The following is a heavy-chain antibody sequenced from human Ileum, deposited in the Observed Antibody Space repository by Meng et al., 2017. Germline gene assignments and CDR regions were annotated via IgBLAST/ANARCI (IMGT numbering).Heavy chain of an antibody. D-gene: IGHD6-19*01. V-gene: IGHV6-1*01. CDR3: ARGWYSSGFHS. J-gene: IGHJ4*02. CDR2: TFYRSKWND. Sequence: LQPPSPGLVRPSQTLFRTFAVPRVSVTSDTGAWICIRQSTSRGLEWVGRTFYRSKWNDAFAESVKSRITITTDTSKNQFSLQLNSVTPEDTAVYYCARGWYSSGFHSWGQGTLVTVSS. CDR1: RVSVTSDTGA.